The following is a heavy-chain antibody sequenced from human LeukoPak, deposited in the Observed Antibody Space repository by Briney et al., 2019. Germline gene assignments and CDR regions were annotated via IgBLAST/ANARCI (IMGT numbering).Heavy chain of an antibody. V-gene: IGHV4-39*01. D-gene: IGHD2-2*01. CDR3: ARPPGFSTSFWD. Sequence: PSETLSLTCTVSGGSISGSNYYWGWIRQPPGKGLDWIGSIHYSGITYYKPSLRSRVTISVDTSKNQFSLKLSSVTAADTAVYYCARPPGFSTSFWDWGQGTLVTVSS. J-gene: IGHJ4*02. CDR1: GGSISGSNYY. CDR2: IHYSGIT.